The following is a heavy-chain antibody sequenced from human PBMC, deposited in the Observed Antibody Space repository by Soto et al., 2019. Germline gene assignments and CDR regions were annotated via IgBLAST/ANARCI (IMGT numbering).Heavy chain of an antibody. Sequence: PGGSLRLSCAASGFTFSSYAISWVRQAPGKGLEWVSAISGSGGSTYYADSVKGRFTISRDNSKNTLYLQMNSLRAGDTAVYYCAANRGYNYYYGMDVWGQGTTVTVSS. CDR2: ISGSGGST. V-gene: IGHV3-23*01. CDR1: GFTFSSYA. CDR3: AANRGYNYYYGMDV. J-gene: IGHJ6*02. D-gene: IGHD3-22*01.